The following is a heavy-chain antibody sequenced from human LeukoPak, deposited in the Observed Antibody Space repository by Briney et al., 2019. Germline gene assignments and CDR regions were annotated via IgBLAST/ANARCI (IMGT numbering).Heavy chain of an antibody. D-gene: IGHD3-10*01. CDR3: AKDYNRAYYYGSGFDY. CDR1: GYTFTSYY. V-gene: IGHV1-46*01. J-gene: IGHJ4*02. Sequence: ASVKVSCKASGYTFTSYYMHWVRQAPGQGLEWMGIINPSGGSTSYAQKLQGRVTMTRDMSTSTVYMELSSLRSEDTAVYYCAKDYNRAYYYGSGFDYWGQGTLVTVSS. CDR2: INPSGGST.